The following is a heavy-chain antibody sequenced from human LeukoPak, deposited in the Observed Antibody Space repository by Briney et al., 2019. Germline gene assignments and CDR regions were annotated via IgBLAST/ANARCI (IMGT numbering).Heavy chain of an antibody. CDR3: ARGVGVLNAFDI. CDR2: MNPNSGNT. V-gene: IGHV1-8*03. Sequence: ASVKVSCKASGHTFTAYYMHWVRQAPGQGLEWMGWMNPNSGNTGYAQKFQGRVTITRNTSISTAYMELSSLRSEDTAVYYCARGVGVLNAFDIWGQGTMVTVSS. CDR1: GHTFTAYY. J-gene: IGHJ3*02. D-gene: IGHD3-10*01.